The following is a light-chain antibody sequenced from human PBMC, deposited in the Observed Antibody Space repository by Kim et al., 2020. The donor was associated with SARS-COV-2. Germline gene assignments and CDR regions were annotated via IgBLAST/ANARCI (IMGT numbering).Light chain of an antibody. V-gene: IGLV3-19*01. CDR2: GKN. Sequence: ALGQTSKITCQGDNLRSYYAGWYQQNPEQAPVLVIYGKNNRPSGIPDRFSGSSSGNTASLTIPGAQAEDEADYYCNSRDSSGNHLVFGGGTQLTVL. CDR1: NLRSYY. J-gene: IGLJ2*01. CDR3: NSRDSSGNHLV.